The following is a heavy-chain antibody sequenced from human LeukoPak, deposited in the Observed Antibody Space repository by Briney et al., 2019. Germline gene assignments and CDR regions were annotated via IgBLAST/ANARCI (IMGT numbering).Heavy chain of an antibody. CDR1: GFTFSSYW. CDR3: ARRSAAKDAFDI. Sequence: GSLRLSCAASGFTFSSYWMHWVRQAPGKGLVWVSRINSDGGSTSYTDSVKGRFTISRDNAKNTLYLQMNSLRAEDTAVYYCARRSAAKDAFDIWGQGTKVTVSS. D-gene: IGHD6-25*01. V-gene: IGHV3-74*01. J-gene: IGHJ3*02. CDR2: INSDGGST.